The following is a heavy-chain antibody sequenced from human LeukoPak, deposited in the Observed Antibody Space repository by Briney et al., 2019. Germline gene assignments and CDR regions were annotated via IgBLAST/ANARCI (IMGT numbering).Heavy chain of an antibody. D-gene: IGHD6-19*01. Sequence: SVKVSCKASGFTFTSSAVKWVRQARGQRLEWIGWIVVGSGNTNYAQKIQERVTITRDMSTSTVYMELNTLRSEDTAVYYCAAQSTGWSQDAFDIWGQGTMVTVSS. CDR1: GFTFTSSA. CDR3: AAQSTGWSQDAFDI. V-gene: IGHV1-58*01. CDR2: IVVGSGNT. J-gene: IGHJ3*02.